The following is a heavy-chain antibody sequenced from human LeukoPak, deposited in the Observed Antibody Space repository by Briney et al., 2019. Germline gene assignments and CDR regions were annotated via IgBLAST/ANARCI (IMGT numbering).Heavy chain of an antibody. CDR2: IYYSGST. V-gene: IGHV4-59*08. Sequence: SETLSLTCTVSGGSISSYYWSWIRQPPGKGLEWIGYIYYSGSTNYNPSLKSRVTISVDTSKNQFSLKLSSVTAADTAVYYCARGGDVTAMVIGDAFDIWGQGTMVTVSS. D-gene: IGHD5-18*01. CDR3: ARGGDVTAMVIGDAFDI. J-gene: IGHJ3*02. CDR1: GGSISSYY.